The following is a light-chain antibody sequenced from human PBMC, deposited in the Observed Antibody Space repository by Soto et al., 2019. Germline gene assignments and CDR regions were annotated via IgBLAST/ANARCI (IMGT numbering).Light chain of an antibody. CDR1: QRISTY. CDR3: QQSYSTLRT. Sequence: DIQMTQSPSSVSASVGDRVTITCRASQRISTYLHWFQQKPGKAPKLLIYAASNLQSGVPSRFSGSGSGTDFALTISSLQPEDFATYYCQQSYSTLRTFGQGTKVDIK. J-gene: IGKJ1*01. CDR2: AAS. V-gene: IGKV1-39*01.